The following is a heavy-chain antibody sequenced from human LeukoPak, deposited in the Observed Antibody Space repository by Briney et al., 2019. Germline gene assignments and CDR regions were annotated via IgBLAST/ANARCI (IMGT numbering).Heavy chain of an antibody. CDR2: ISAYNGNT. V-gene: IGHV1-18*01. CDR1: GYTFTSYG. CDR3: ARENYDYVWGSYRIYYFDY. Sequence: ASVKVSCKASGYTFTSYGISWVRQAPGQGLEWMGWISAYNGNTNYAQKLQGRVTMTTDTSTSTAYMELRSLRSDVTAVYYCARENYDYVWGSYRIYYFDYWGQGTLVTVSS. J-gene: IGHJ4*02. D-gene: IGHD3-16*02.